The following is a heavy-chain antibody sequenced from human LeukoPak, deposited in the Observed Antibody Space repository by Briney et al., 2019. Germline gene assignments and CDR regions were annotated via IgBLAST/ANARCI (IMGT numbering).Heavy chain of an antibody. Sequence: GGSLRLSCAASGFTFSSYAMSWVRQAPGKGLEWVSAISGSGGSTYYADSVKGQFTISRDNFKNTLYLQMNSLRAEDTAVYYCAKDRCTNGVCYAFDYWGQGTLVTVSS. CDR3: AKDRCTNGVCYAFDY. CDR2: ISGSGGST. J-gene: IGHJ4*02. D-gene: IGHD2-8*01. CDR1: GFTFSSYA. V-gene: IGHV3-23*01.